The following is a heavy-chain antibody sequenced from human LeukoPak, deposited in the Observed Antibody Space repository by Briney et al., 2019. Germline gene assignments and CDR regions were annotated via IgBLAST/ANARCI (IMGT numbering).Heavy chain of an antibody. J-gene: IGHJ3*02. CDR1: GFTFSSYA. Sequence: GGSLRLSCAASGFTFSSYAMHWVRQAPGKGLEWVAVISYDGSNKYYADSVKGRFTISRDNSKNTLYLQMNSLRAEDTAAYYCARPVGSYYAEGAFDIWGQGTMVTVSS. CDR3: ARPVGSYYAEGAFDI. D-gene: IGHD1-26*01. CDR2: ISYDGSNK. V-gene: IGHV3-30-3*01.